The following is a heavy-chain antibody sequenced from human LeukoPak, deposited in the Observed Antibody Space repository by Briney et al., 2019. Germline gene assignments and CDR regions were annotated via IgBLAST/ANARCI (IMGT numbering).Heavy chain of an antibody. CDR3: ARDYKYAFDN. CDR1: GFTFSDYS. CDR2: IGIDSGNT. Sequence: GGSLRLSCAASGFTFSDYSMNWVRQAPGKGLEWISYIGIDSGNTNYADSVKGRFTISGDKSKNSLYLQMNSLRVEDTAVYYCARDYKYAFDNWGQGTLVTVSS. V-gene: IGHV3-48*01. D-gene: IGHD5-24*01. J-gene: IGHJ4*02.